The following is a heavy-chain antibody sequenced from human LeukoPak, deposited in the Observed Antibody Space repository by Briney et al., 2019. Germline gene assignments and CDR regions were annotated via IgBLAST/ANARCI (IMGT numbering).Heavy chain of an antibody. Sequence: GGSLRLSCAASGFNFSDYYMSWIRQGPGKGLEWVSDISSSGSTIYYADSVKGRFTISRDNAKNSLYLQMNSLRAEDTAVYYCARVWFGESGAFDIWGQGQWSPSLQ. CDR3: ARVWFGESGAFDI. D-gene: IGHD3-10*01. CDR2: ISSSGSTI. CDR1: GFNFSDYY. J-gene: IGHJ3*02. V-gene: IGHV3-11*04.